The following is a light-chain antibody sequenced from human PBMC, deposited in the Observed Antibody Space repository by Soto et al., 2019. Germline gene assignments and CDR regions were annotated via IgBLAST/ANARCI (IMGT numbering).Light chain of an antibody. Sequence: EIVLTQSPGTLSLSPGESATLSCRASQSISSTYLAWYRQKPGQPPRLLIYAASSRATGIPDRFSGSGSGTDFTLTISRLEPEDFAVYYCQQYFASSWTFGQGTRVEIK. CDR3: QQYFASSWT. J-gene: IGKJ1*01. V-gene: IGKV3-20*01. CDR1: QSISSTY. CDR2: AAS.